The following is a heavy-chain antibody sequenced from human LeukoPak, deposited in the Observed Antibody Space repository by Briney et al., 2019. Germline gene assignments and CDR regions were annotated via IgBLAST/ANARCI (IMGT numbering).Heavy chain of an antibody. D-gene: IGHD6-6*01. Sequence: SETLSLTCTVSGGSISSGDYYWGWIRPPPGKGLEWIGNIYFDGSTYYTPSLKSRVTISVDTSKNQFSLRLTSVTAADTAIYYCARWYSIAAGGFDPWGQGTLVTVSS. V-gene: IGHV4-39*01. J-gene: IGHJ5*02. CDR1: GGSISSGDYY. CDR3: ARWYSIAAGGFDP. CDR2: IYFDGST.